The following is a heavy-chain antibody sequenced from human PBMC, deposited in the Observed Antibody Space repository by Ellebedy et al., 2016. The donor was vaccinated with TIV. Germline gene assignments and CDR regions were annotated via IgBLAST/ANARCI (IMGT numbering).Heavy chain of an antibody. J-gene: IGHJ1*01. CDR3: AKDKFTVNMYFLGGEHLQH. D-gene: IGHD4-17*01. V-gene: IGHV3-23*01. CDR1: GFSFSSYA. Sequence: GGSLRLSXAASGFSFSSYAMTWVRQAPGKGLEWVSALSGSGDSTYYADSVKGRFTISRDNSKNTLYLQMNSLRAEDTAVYYCAKDKFTVNMYFLGGEHLQHWGQGTPVIVSS. CDR2: LSGSGDST.